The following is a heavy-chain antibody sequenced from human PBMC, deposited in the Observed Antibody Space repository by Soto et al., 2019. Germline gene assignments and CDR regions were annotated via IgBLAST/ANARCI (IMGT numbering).Heavy chain of an antibody. Sequence: ASVKVSCKASGYTFTSYDINWVRQATGQGLEWMGWMNPNSGNTGYAQKFQGRVTMTRNTSISTAYMELSSLRSEDTAVYYCARMDYDILTGYYNNWFDPGGKGTLVTVSS. D-gene: IGHD3-9*01. CDR1: GYTFTSYD. J-gene: IGHJ5*02. CDR2: MNPNSGNT. V-gene: IGHV1-8*01. CDR3: ARMDYDILTGYYNNWFDP.